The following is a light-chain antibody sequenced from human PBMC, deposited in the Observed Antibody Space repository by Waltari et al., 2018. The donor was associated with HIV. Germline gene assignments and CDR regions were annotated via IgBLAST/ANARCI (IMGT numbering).Light chain of an antibody. J-gene: IGLJ3*02. CDR3: ASWDDSLGGRWV. Sequence: QSVLTQPPSTSGTPGQTVTISCSGTRSDIGTNYVYWYQQVPGTAPKLLIYRNILRPSGVPARFSGSKSGTSASLAISGLRSEDEAHYHCASWDDSLGGRWVFGGGTKLTVL. CDR1: RSDIGTNY. CDR2: RNI. V-gene: IGLV1-47*01.